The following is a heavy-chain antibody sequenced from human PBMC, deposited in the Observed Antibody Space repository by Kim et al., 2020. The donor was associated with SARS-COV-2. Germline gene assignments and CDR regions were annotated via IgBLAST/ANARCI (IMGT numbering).Heavy chain of an antibody. Sequence: VKGRFTISRDNAKNSLYLQMNSLRAEDTAVYYCARIGDPLYQLRSVPSDYWGQGTLVTVSS. V-gene: IGHV3-48*03. D-gene: IGHD2-2*01. CDR3: ARIGDPLYQLRSVPSDY. J-gene: IGHJ4*02.